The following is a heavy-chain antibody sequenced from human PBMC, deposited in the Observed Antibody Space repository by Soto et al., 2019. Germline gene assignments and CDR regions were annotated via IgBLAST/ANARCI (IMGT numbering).Heavy chain of an antibody. J-gene: IGHJ4*02. D-gene: IGHD6-6*01. V-gene: IGHV3-23*01. CDR2: ISGSGGST. CDR3: AAPNGAARRGNYFDY. Sequence: EVQLLESGGGLVQPGGSLRLSCAASGFTFSSYAMSWVRQAPGKGLEWVSAISGSGGSTYYADSVKGRFTISRDNSKNTLYLQMNSLRAEDTAVHYCAAPNGAARRGNYFDYWGQGTLVTVSS. CDR1: GFTFSSYA.